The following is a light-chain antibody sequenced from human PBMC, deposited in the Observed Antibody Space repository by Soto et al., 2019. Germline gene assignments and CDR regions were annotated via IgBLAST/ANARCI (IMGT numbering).Light chain of an antibody. V-gene: IGKV1-39*01. CDR2: AAS. CDR1: QTISSY. J-gene: IGKJ1*01. Sequence: DIQMTQSPSSLSASVGDRVTITCRASQTISSYLNRYQQKPGKAPNLLIYAASSLQSGVPSRFSGSGSGTDFTLTISSLQPEDFATYYCQQSYSTPWTFGQGTKVEIK. CDR3: QQSYSTPWT.